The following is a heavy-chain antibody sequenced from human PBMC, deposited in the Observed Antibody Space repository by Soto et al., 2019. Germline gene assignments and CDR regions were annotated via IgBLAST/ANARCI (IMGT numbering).Heavy chain of an antibody. CDR2: ISSSSSYI. CDR3: ARGARIAATTNWFDP. Sequence: EVQLVESGGGLVKPGGSLRLSCAASGFTFSSYSMNWVRQAPWKGLEWVSSISSSSSYIYYADSVKGRFTISRDNAKNSLYLQMNSLRAEDTAVYYCARGARIAATTNWFDPWGQGTLVTVSS. CDR1: GFTFSSYS. V-gene: IGHV3-21*01. J-gene: IGHJ5*02. D-gene: IGHD6-25*01.